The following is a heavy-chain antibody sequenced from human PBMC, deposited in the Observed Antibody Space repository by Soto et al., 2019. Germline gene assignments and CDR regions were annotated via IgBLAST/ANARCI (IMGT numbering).Heavy chain of an antibody. D-gene: IGHD2-8*01. CDR2: ISGGGDGT. CDR3: AKKGLGSLATYCTTGDCHYAFDV. Sequence: EVQLVESGGGLVRPGGSLRLSCAASGFTFYNYAMNWVRQAPGKGLEWVSTISGGGDGTYYADSVKGRFTISRDNSRNTVYLQMNSLIAEDTAVYYCAKKGLGSLATYCTTGDCHYAFDVWGQGTLVTVSS. J-gene: IGHJ3*01. CDR1: GFTFYNYA. V-gene: IGHV3-23*04.